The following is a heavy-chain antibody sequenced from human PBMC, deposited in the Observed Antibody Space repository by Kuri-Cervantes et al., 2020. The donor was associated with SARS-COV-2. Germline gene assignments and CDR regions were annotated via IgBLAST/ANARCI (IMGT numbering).Heavy chain of an antibody. J-gene: IGHJ4*02. CDR1: GFIFDTYA. V-gene: IGHV3-23*01. D-gene: IGHD3-3*01. Sequence: GESLKISCAASGFIFDTYAMSWVRQAPGKGLEWVSVISGTGGSSTFYADSVKGRFIISRDNSRNTLYLQMNSLRAEDTAVYYCASTYYDFWSGLDYWGQGTLVTVSS. CDR2: ISGTGGSST. CDR3: ASTYYDFWSGLDY.